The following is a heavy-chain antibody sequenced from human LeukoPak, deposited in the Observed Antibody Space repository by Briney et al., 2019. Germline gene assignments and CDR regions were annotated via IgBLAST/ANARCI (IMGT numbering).Heavy chain of an antibody. Sequence: GGSLRLSCAASGFTFSSYGMHWVRQAPGKGLEWVAVIWYDGSNKYYADSVKGRFTISRDNSKNTLYLQMNSLRAEDTAVYYCAKRPSDYGDYVSYFDYWGQGTLVTVSS. CDR3: AKRPSDYGDYVSYFDY. D-gene: IGHD4-17*01. CDR1: GFTFSSYG. V-gene: IGHV3-30*02. J-gene: IGHJ4*02. CDR2: IWYDGSNK.